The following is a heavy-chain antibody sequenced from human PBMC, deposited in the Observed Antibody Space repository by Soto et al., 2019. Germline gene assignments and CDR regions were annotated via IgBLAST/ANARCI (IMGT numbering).Heavy chain of an antibody. V-gene: IGHV3-53*01. CDR3: ARHRHPSRTVGATLPLDP. CDR2: HYSGGST. Sequence: GGSLRLSCAISGFSVSSNYLSWVRQAPGKGLEWVSVHYSGGSTYYADSVQGRFTISRDKSNNTLYLQMRRVRAEDTAVYFCARHRHPSRTVGATLPLDPWGQGDQVTVSS. D-gene: IGHD1-26*01. J-gene: IGHJ5*02. CDR1: GFSVSSNY.